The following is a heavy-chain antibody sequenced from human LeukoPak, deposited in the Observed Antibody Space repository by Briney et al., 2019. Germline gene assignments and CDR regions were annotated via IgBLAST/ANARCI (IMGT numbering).Heavy chain of an antibody. J-gene: IGHJ3*02. CDR3: ARGWGYSYGSGSAFDI. CDR2: INHSGST. CDR1: GGSFSGYY. D-gene: IGHD5-18*01. V-gene: IGHV4-34*01. Sequence: SETLSLTCAVYGGSFSGYYWSWIRQPPGKGLEWIGEINHSGSTNYNPSLKSRVTISVDTSKNQFSLKLSSVTAADTAVYYCARGWGYSYGSGSAFDIWGQGTMVTVSS.